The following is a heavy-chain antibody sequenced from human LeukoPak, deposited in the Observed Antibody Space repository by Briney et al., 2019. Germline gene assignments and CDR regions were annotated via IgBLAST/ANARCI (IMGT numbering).Heavy chain of an antibody. CDR1: GGSIFTYY. Sequence: SETLSLTCSISGGSIFTYYWSWVRQSAGKGLEWIGRIHTGGSTNYSPSLKSRVTMSLDTSKNQFSLKLASVTAADTAVYYCARIFDRDVWGQGTLVTVSS. CDR3: ARIFDRDV. J-gene: IGHJ3*01. D-gene: IGHD3-22*01. V-gene: IGHV4-4*07. CDR2: IHTGGST.